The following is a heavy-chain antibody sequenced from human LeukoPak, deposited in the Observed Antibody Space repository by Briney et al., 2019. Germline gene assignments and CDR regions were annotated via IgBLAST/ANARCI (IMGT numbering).Heavy chain of an antibody. CDR2: INHSGST. CDR3: ARSGHAGYCSSTSCYSGGKSDFDY. J-gene: IGHJ4*02. CDR1: GGSFSGYY. D-gene: IGHD2-2*01. Sequence: SETLSLTCAVYGGSFSGYYWSWIRQPPGKGLEWIGEINHSGSTNYNQSLKSRVTISVDTSKNKFSMMMSTVTAADTAVYYCARSGHAGYCSSTSCYSGGKSDFDYWGQGTLVTASS. V-gene: IGHV4-34*01.